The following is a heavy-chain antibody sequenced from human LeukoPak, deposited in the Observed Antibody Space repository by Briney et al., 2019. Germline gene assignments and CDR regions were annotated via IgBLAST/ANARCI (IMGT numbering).Heavy chain of an antibody. D-gene: IGHD4-17*01. J-gene: IGHJ3*02. CDR1: GFTFSSYG. CDR2: ISSSSSTI. V-gene: IGHV3-48*04. CDR3: ARSLTTVTRDAFDI. Sequence: GGSLRLSCAASGFTFSSYGMHWVRQAPGKGLEWVSYISSSSSTIYYADSVKGRFTISRDNAKNSLYLQMNSLRAEDTAVYYCARSLTTVTRDAFDIWGQGTMVTVSS.